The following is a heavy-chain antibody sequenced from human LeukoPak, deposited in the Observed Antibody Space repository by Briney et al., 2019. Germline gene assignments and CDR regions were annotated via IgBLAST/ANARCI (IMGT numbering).Heavy chain of an antibody. CDR1: GFTFSSYS. CDR3: ARISSGWYERSALFDY. Sequence: GGSLRLSCAASGFTFSSYSMNWVRQAPGTGLEWVSSISSSSSYIYCADSVKGRFTISRDNAKNSLYLQMNSLRAEDTAVYYCARISSGWYERSALFDYWGQGTLVTVSS. CDR2: ISSSSSYI. V-gene: IGHV3-21*01. D-gene: IGHD6-19*01. J-gene: IGHJ4*02.